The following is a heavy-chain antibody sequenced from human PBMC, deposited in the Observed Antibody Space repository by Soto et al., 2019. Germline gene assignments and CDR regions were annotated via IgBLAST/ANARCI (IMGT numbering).Heavy chain of an antibody. J-gene: IGHJ4*02. CDR2: VYYSGNT. V-gene: IGHV4-61*08. D-gene: IGHD6-19*01. CDR3: ARSSYSSIAVTQFDS. CDR1: GDSINSVDYY. Sequence: SETLSLTCAVSGDSINSVDYYGSWIRQPPGKGLEWIGYVYYSGNTNYNPSLKSRVTISVDRSKKQFSLKLRSVTAGDTAVYYCARSSYSSIAVTQFDSWGQGTRVTVSS.